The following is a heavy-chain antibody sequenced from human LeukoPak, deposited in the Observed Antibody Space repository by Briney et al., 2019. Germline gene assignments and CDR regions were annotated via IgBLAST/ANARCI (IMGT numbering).Heavy chain of an antibody. CDR3: AKDDAVVVAATESTAYYYYYFMDV. CDR2: ISGSGGST. V-gene: IGHV3-23*01. Sequence: GGSLRLSCAASGFTFSSYAMSWVRQAPGKGLEWVSAISGSGGSTYYADSVKGRFTIPRDYSKNTVSLQINSLRAEDTAVYYCAKDDAVVVAATESTAYYYYYFMDVWSKGTTVTVSS. D-gene: IGHD2-15*01. CDR1: GFTFSSYA. J-gene: IGHJ6*03.